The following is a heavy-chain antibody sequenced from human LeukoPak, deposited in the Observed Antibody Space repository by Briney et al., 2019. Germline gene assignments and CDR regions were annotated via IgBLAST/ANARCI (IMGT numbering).Heavy chain of an antibody. J-gene: IGHJ6*03. V-gene: IGHV3-53*05. CDR3: ARDPRTYSGSYSTYYMDV. CDR1: GFTVSSNY. CDR2: IYSGGGT. Sequence: GGSLRLSCAASGFTVSSNYMSWVRQDPGKGLEWVSVIYSGGGTYYADSVKGRFTISRDSSKNTLYLQMGSLRAEDMAVYYCARDPRTYSGSYSTYYMDVWGKGTTVTISS. D-gene: IGHD1-26*01.